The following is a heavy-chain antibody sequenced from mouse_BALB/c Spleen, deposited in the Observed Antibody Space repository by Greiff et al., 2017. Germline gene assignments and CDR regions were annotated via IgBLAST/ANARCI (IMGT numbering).Heavy chain of an antibody. Sequence: EVKLQESGPGLVKPSQSLSLTCTVTGYSITSDYAWNWIRQFPGNKLEWMGYISYSGSTSYNPSLKSRISITRDTSKNQFFLQLNSVTTEDTATYYCAREGYDGFAYWGQGTLVTVSA. V-gene: IGHV3-2*02. CDR3: AREGYDGFAY. CDR1: GYSITSDYA. J-gene: IGHJ3*01. CDR2: ISYSGST. D-gene: IGHD2-2*01.